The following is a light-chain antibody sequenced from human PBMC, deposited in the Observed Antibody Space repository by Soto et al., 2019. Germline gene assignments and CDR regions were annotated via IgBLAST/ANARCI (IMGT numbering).Light chain of an antibody. J-gene: IGKJ4*01. V-gene: IGKV3-20*01. Sequence: EIVLTQSPGTLSLSPGERATLSCRSSQTIRSNYLAWYQQKPGQAPRLLICDASSKAPGIPARFSGSASGTDFTLTITRLDPEDFAVYYCQQYGNSITFGGGTKV. CDR3: QQYGNSIT. CDR1: QTIRSNY. CDR2: DAS.